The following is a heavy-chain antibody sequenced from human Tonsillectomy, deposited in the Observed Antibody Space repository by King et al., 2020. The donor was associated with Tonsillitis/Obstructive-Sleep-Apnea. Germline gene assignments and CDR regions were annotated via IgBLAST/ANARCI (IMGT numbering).Heavy chain of an antibody. D-gene: IGHD3-3*01. CDR3: ARPHTIFNLGDWFDP. J-gene: IGHJ5*02. V-gene: IGHV1-69*01. CDR1: GGTFSSYA. CDR2: IIPIFGTA. Sequence: VQLVESGAEVKKPGSSVKVSCKASGGTFSSYAISWVRQAPGQGLEWMGGIIPIFGTANYAQKFQGRVTITADESTNTAYMELSSLRSEDTAVYYCARPHTIFNLGDWFDPWGQGTLVTVSS.